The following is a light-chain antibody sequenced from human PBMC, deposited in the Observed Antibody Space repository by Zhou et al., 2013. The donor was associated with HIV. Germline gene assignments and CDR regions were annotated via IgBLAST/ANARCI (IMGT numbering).Light chain of an antibody. CDR1: QDIRDY. J-gene: IGKJ1*01. CDR2: AAS. Sequence: DIQMTQSPSAMSASVGDRVTIPCRASQDIRDYLAWFQQKPGEVPKRLIHAASSLQSGVPSRFSGSGSGTEFTLTISSLQLEDFATYYCLQHNSLPXTFGQGTKVEVK. CDR3: LQHNSLPXT. V-gene: IGKV1-17*03.